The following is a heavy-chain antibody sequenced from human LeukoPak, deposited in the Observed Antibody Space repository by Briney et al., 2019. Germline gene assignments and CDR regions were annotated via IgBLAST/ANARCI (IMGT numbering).Heavy chain of an antibody. Sequence: SETLSLTCTVSGGSISSSSYYWGWIRQPPGKGLEWIGEINHSGSTNYNPSLKSRVTISVDTSKNQFSLKLSSVTAADTAVYYCASSTDYNSLDAFDIWGQGTMVTVSS. D-gene: IGHD3-10*01. CDR2: INHSGST. CDR3: ASSTDYNSLDAFDI. CDR1: GGSISSSSYY. J-gene: IGHJ3*02. V-gene: IGHV4-39*07.